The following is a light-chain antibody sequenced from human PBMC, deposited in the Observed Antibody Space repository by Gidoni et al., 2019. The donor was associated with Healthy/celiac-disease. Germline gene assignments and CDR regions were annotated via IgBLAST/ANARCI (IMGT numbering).Light chain of an antibody. CDR1: QSISSW. CDR3: EQYNSYPLT. CDR2: KAS. J-gene: IGKJ4*01. Sequence: DIQLTQSPSTLSASVGDRVTITCRASQSISSWLAWYQQKPGKAPKLLIYKASSLESGVPSRFSGSGSGTEFTLTISSLQPDDFATYYCEQYNSYPLTFGGGTKVEIK. V-gene: IGKV1-5*03.